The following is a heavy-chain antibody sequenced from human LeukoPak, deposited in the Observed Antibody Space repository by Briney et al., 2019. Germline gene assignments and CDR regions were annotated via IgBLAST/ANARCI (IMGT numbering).Heavy chain of an antibody. CDR1: GFTFDDYA. Sequence: GGSLRLSCAASGFTFDDYAMHWVRQAPGKGLEWVSLISWDGGSTYYADSVKGRFTISRDNSKNSLYLQMNTLRAEDTALYYCAKSINYYYCYMDVWGKGTTVTVSS. V-gene: IGHV3-43D*03. CDR3: AKSINYYYCYMDV. D-gene: IGHD2/OR15-2a*01. J-gene: IGHJ6*03. CDR2: ISWDGGST.